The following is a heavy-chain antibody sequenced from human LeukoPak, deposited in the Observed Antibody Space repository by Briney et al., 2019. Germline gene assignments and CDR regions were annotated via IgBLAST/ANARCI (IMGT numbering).Heavy chain of an antibody. J-gene: IGHJ4*02. Sequence: SETLSLTCTVSGGSVSSGSYYWSWIRQPAGKGLEWIGRIYTSGSTNYNPSLKSRVTMSVDTSKNQFSLKLSSVTAADTAVYYCAREVDNLDYWGQGTLVTVSS. CDR2: IYTSGST. D-gene: IGHD1-14*01. V-gene: IGHV4-61*02. CDR3: AREVDNLDY. CDR1: GGSVSSGSYY.